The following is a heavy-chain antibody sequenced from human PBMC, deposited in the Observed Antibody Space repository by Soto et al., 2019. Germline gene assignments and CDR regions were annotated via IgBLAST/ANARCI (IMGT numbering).Heavy chain of an antibody. CDR1: GYTFTGYY. Sequence: ASVKVSCKASGYTFTGYYIHWVRQAPGQGLEWMGWINPNSGGTNYAQKFQGWVTMTRDTSISTAYMELSRLRSDDTAVYYCARGAGVSSSWPELNHYYYYYYMDVWGKGTTVTVSS. D-gene: IGHD6-13*01. V-gene: IGHV1-2*04. J-gene: IGHJ6*03. CDR3: ARGAGVSSSWPELNHYYYYYYMDV. CDR2: INPNSGGT.